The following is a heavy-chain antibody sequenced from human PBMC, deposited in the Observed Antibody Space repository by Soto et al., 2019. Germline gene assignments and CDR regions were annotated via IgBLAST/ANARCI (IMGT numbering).Heavy chain of an antibody. D-gene: IGHD5-12*01. CDR2: IIAYNFNT. J-gene: IGHJ4*02. Sequence: ASVKVSCKASGYTFTRYGISLVRQAPVQVLELIVWIIAYNFNTNYSQKLQGRFTITTYTSTITSYMELKNLISDDTAVYYCARDHSAYDEIDYWGQGTLVTVSS. CDR3: ARDHSAYDEIDY. V-gene: IGHV1-18*01. CDR1: GYTFTRYG.